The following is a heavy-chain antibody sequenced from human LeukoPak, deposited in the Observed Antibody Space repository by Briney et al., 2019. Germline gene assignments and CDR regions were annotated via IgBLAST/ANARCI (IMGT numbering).Heavy chain of an antibody. D-gene: IGHD2-2*01. CDR1: GYTFTTYG. Sequence: EASVKVSCKGSGYTFTTYGISWVRQAPGQGLEWMGWISAHNGDTKYVQRLQGRVSMTTDTSTNTAYMELRSLRSDDTAIYYCVRDDARSWAGDWFDTWGQGTLVTVSS. CDR2: ISAHNGDT. V-gene: IGHV1-18*01. CDR3: VRDDARSWAGDWFDT. J-gene: IGHJ5*02.